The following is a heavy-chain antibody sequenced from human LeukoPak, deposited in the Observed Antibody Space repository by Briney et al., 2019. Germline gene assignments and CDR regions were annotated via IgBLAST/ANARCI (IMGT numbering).Heavy chain of an antibody. J-gene: IGHJ5*02. CDR3: ARDLDGSGNYHWFDP. CDR1: GFTFSSYW. CDR2: INSDGSSI. D-gene: IGHD3-10*01. V-gene: IGHV3-74*01. Sequence: PGGSLRLSCAASGFTFSSYWMHWIRQAPGQGLVWVPRINSDGSSINYADSVKGRFTISRDNAKNTLHLQMNSLRGEDTAVYYCARDLDGSGNYHWFDPWGQGTLVTVSS.